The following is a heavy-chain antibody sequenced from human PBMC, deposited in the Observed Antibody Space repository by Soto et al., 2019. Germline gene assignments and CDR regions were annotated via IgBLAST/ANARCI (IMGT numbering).Heavy chain of an antibody. V-gene: IGHV3-30*18. J-gene: IGHJ6*02. Sequence: PXASLRLSCAASGFTFSSYGMHWVRQAPGKGLEWVAVILYDGSKKYYADSVKGRFTISRDNSKNTLYLQMSSLRAEDTALYYCVKDGSSGWPYFDDMDVWGQGTTVTVSS. D-gene: IGHD6-19*01. CDR2: ILYDGSKK. CDR3: VKDGSSGWPYFDDMDV. CDR1: GFTFSSYG.